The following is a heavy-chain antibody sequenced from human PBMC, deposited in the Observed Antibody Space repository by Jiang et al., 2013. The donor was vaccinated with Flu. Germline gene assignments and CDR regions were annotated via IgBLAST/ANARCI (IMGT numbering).Heavy chain of an antibody. D-gene: IGHD2-21*02. CDR1: GYTFTSYY. J-gene: IGHJ6*02. CDR2: INPSGGST. CDR3: ARESFYVVVTATPTQSYYYYGMDV. Sequence: SGAEVKKPGASVKVSCKASGYTFTSYYMHWVRQAPGQGLEWMGIINPSGGSTSYAQKFQGRVTMTRDTSTSTVYMELSSLRSEDTAVYYCARESFYVVVTATPTQSYYYYGMDVWGQGTTVTVSS. V-gene: IGHV1-46*01.